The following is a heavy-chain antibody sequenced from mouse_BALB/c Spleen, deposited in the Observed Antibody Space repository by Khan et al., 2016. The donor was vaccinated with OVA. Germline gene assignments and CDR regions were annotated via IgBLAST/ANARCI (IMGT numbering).Heavy chain of an antibody. J-gene: IGHJ2*01. CDR1: GYTFINYW. Sequence: LEESGAELAKPGASVKMSCKASGYTFINYWILWVKQRPGQGLEWIGYINPSTGYTEYNQNFKDKATLTADKSSSTAYMQLSSLTSEDSAVYDCARRGLRWDFDYWGQGTTLTVSS. D-gene: IGHD1-1*01. CDR3: ARRGLRWDFDY. V-gene: IGHV1-7*01. CDR2: INPSTGYT.